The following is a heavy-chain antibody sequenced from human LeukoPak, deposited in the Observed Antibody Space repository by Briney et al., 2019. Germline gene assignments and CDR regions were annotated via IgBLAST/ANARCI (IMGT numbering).Heavy chain of an antibody. V-gene: IGHV6-1*01. CDR2: TYYRSKWYN. Sequence: SQTLSLTCAISGDSVSSNSAAWNWIRQSPSRGLEWLGRTYYRSKWYNDYAVSVKSRITINPDTSKNQFSPQLNSVTPEDTAVYYCAKAPPKEHDFWSGYYNYMDVWGKGTTVTVSS. D-gene: IGHD3-3*01. CDR1: GDSVSSNSAA. CDR3: AKAPPKEHDFWSGYYNYMDV. J-gene: IGHJ6*03.